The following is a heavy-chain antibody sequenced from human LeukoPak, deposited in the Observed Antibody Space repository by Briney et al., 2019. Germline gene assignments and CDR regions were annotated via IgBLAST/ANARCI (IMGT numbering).Heavy chain of an antibody. CDR2: INYSGST. V-gene: IGHV4-31*03. D-gene: IGHD3-10*01. CDR1: GGSISSGGYY. CDR3: ARIGYYGSGTYGMDV. Sequence: SQTLSLTCTVSGGSISSGGYYWSWIRQHPGKGLEWIGYINYSGSTYYNPSLKSRVTISVDTSKNQFSLKLSSVTAADTAVYYCARIGYYGSGTYGMDVWGQGTTVTVSS. J-gene: IGHJ6*02.